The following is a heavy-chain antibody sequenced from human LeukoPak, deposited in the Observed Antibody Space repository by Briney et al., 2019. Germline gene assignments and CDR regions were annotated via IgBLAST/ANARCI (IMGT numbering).Heavy chain of an antibody. CDR1: GYTFTGYY. J-gene: IGHJ4*02. V-gene: IGHV1-2*02. CDR2: INPNSGGT. Sequence: ASVKVSCKASGYTFTGYYMHWVRQAPGQGLEWMGWINPNSGGTNYAQKFQGRVTMTRDTSISTAYMELSRLRPDDTAVYYCARDGDEGYYYDSSGYYTTFDYWGQGTLVTVSS. CDR3: ARDGDEGYYYDSSGYYTTFDY. D-gene: IGHD3-22*01.